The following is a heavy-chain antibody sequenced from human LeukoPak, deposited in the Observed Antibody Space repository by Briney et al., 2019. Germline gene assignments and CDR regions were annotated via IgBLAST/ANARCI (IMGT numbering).Heavy chain of an antibody. V-gene: IGHV3-74*01. D-gene: IGHD1-14*01. J-gene: IGHJ5*01. CDR3: VRDWDHFDFDS. CDR2: IKGDGSHT. Sequence: PGGSLRLSCAASGFTFSNYWMHWVRQAPGKGLVWVSRIKGDGSHTVYADSVKDRFTISRDNAKNTLYLQMKSLRDEDTAVYYCVRDWDHFDFDSWGQGTLVTVSS. CDR1: GFTFSNYW.